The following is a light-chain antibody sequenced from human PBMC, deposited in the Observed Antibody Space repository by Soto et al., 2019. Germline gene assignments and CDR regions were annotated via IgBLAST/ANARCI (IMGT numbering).Light chain of an antibody. Sequence: EIVLTQSPATLSLSPGERATLSCRASQSISSFLGGYQQQPGQAPTILINDASNRSAGIPATFSGRGSGTDFTLSISALEAEDLVLDYCQHRSNWPLTFGRGTKVEIK. CDR3: QHRSNWPLT. CDR2: DAS. CDR1: QSISSF. V-gene: IGKV3-11*01. J-gene: IGKJ4*01.